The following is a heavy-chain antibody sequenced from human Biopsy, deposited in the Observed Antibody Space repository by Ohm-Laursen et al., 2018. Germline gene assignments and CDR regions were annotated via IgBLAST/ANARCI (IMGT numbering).Heavy chain of an antibody. D-gene: IGHD3-10*01. V-gene: IGHV3-23*01. Sequence: SLRLSCSAPGFTFSDYAMSWVRQAPGKGLEWVAGIYGGGFGTYYADSEKGRFSISRDNSENTLYLHMNSLRAEDTAVYFCAKFEGDPTPSYYFDYWGQGTLVTVSS. J-gene: IGHJ4*02. CDR1: GFTFSDYA. CDR3: AKFEGDPTPSYYFDY. CDR2: IYGGGFGT.